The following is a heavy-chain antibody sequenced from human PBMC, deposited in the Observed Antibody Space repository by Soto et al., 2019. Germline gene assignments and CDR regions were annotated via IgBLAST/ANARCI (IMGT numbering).Heavy chain of an antibody. CDR2: INSDGSST. Sequence: PGGSLILSCAASGFTFNTYWMHWVRQAPGKGLVWVSRINSDGSSTNYADSVKGRFTVSRDNAKNTLYLQMNSLRAEDTAVYYCARRDSSSWPLVIEDRGQGTLVTV. D-gene: IGHD6-13*01. J-gene: IGHJ4*02. V-gene: IGHV3-74*01. CDR3: ARRDSSSWPLVIED. CDR1: GFTFNTYW.